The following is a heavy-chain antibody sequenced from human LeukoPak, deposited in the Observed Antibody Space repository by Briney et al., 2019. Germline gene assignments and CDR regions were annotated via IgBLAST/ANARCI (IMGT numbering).Heavy chain of an antibody. CDR3: AKQKGYYYYMDV. V-gene: IGHV3-23*01. Sequence: QPGGSLRLSCAASGFTFSSYGMSWVRQAPGKRLEWVSAISGSGGSTYYADSVKGRFTISRDNSKNTLYLQMNSLRAEDTAVYYCAKQKGYYYYMDVWGKGTTVTISS. J-gene: IGHJ6*03. CDR2: ISGSGGST. CDR1: GFTFSSYG.